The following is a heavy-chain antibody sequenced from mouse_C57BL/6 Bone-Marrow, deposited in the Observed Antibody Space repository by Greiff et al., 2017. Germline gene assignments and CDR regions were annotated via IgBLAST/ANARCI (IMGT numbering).Heavy chain of an antibody. J-gene: IGHJ2*01. CDR2: ISSGGSYT. CDR1: GFTFSSYG. Sequence: EVKLVESGGDLVKPGGSLKLSCAASGFTFSSYGMPWVRQTPDQRLEWVATISSGGSYTYYPDSVKGRFTLTRDNAKNTLYLQMSSLKSEDTAMYYCARHEGYYCDYWGQGTTLTVSS. V-gene: IGHV5-6*01. CDR3: ARHEGYYCDY.